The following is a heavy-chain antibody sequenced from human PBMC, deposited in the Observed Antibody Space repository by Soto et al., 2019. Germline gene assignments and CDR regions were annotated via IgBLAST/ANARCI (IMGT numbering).Heavy chain of an antibody. CDR3: AKDISGRGSYYYYYGMDV. CDR1: GFTFDDYA. V-gene: IGHV3-9*01. D-gene: IGHD1-26*01. J-gene: IGHJ6*02. CDR2: ISWNSGSV. Sequence: EVQLVESGGGLVPPGRPLRLSCAASGFTFDDYAMHWVRQPPGKGLEWVSGISWNSGSVGYADSVKARFTISRDNAKKSLYLQMNSLRPEDTAFYYCAKDISGRGSYYYYYGMDVWGQGIPVTVS.